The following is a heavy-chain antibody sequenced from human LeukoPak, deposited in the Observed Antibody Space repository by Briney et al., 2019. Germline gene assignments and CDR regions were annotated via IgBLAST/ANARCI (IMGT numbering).Heavy chain of an antibody. V-gene: IGHV4-4*07. CDR1: GGSINFYY. Sequence: SETLSLTCTVSGGSINFYYWSWIRQPARKGLEWIGRIYSTGSTNYSPSLKSRVTMSVDKSKNQFSLNLSSVTAADTAVYYCARGIADAYSFVSWGQGNLVTVSS. CDR2: IYSTGST. J-gene: IGHJ4*02. CDR3: ARGIADAYSFVS. D-gene: IGHD2-21*01.